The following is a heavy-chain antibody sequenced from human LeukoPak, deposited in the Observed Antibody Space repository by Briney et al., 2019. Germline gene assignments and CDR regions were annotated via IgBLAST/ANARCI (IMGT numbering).Heavy chain of an antibody. CDR3: AKDTMFYDILTGYPHFDY. D-gene: IGHD3-9*01. J-gene: IGHJ4*02. CDR2: ISGSGDNT. Sequence: GGSLRLSCAASGFTFSSFAMSWVRQAPGKGLEWVSAISGSGDNTHYADSVKGRFTISRDNSKNTLYLQMNTLRAEDTAVYYCAKDTMFYDILTGYPHFDYWGQGTLVTVS. CDR1: GFTFSSFA. V-gene: IGHV3-23*01.